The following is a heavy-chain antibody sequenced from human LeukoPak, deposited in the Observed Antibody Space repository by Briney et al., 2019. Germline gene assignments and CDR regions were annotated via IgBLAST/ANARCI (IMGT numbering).Heavy chain of an antibody. Sequence: SETLSLTCAVSGGSISSSNWWSWVRKPPGKGLEWIGEIYHSGSTNYNPSLKSRVTISVDKSKNQFSLKLSSVTAADTAVYYCASRYFDWTRSSYGMDVWGKGTTVTVSS. CDR3: ASRYFDWTRSSYGMDV. J-gene: IGHJ6*04. CDR1: GGSISSSNW. V-gene: IGHV4-4*02. CDR2: IYHSGST. D-gene: IGHD3-9*01.